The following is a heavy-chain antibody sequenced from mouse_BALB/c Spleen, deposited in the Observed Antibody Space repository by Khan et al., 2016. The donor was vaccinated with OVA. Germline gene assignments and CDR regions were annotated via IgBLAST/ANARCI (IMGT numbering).Heavy chain of an antibody. CDR3: ARDVSRYNYAMDY. V-gene: IGHV3-2*02. CDR2: ISYSGST. J-gene: IGHJ4*01. CDR1: GYSITSDYA. D-gene: IGHD1-1*01. Sequence: EVQLVESGPGLVKPSQSLSLTCTVTGYSITSDYAWNWIRQFPGNKLEWMGYISYSGSTNYNPALKSRISITRDTSKNQFFLQLNSMTTEDTATYYCARDVSRYNYAMDYWGQGTSVTVSS.